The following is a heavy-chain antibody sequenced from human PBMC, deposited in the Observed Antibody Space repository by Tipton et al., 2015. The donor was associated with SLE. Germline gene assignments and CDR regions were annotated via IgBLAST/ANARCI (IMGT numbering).Heavy chain of an antibody. V-gene: IGHV4-34*01. CDR3: ARRPDWGSEVRIPFDY. CDR2: INHSGST. J-gene: IGHJ4*02. Sequence: LRLSCAVYGGSFSGYYWSWIRQPPGKGLEWIGEINHSGSTNYNPSLKSRLTISVDTSKNQFSLKLSSVTAADTAVYYCARRPDWGSEVRIPFDYWGQGTLVTVSS. CDR1: GGSFSGYY. D-gene: IGHD7-27*01.